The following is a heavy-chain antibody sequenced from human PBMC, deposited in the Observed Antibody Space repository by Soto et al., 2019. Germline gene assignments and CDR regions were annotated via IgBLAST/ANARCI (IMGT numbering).Heavy chain of an antibody. CDR3: ASSIAAPYYFDY. J-gene: IGHJ4*02. Sequence: PSETLSLTCTVSGGSISSGGYYWSWIRQHPGKGLEWIGYIYYSGSTYYNPSLKSRVTISVDTPKNQFSLKLSSVTAADTAVYYCASSIAAPYYFDYWGQGTLVTVSS. CDR2: IYYSGST. CDR1: GGSISSGGYY. V-gene: IGHV4-31*03. D-gene: IGHD6-6*01.